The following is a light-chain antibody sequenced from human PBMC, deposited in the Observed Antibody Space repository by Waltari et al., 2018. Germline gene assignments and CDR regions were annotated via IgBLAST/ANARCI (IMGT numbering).Light chain of an antibody. Sequence: EVVLTQSAATLSLSPGERATLSCRASQRVSSSYLAWYQQKLGQAPRLLMYGASSRATGIPDRFSGSGSGTDFTLTISRLEPEDFAVYYCQQYGSSSWTFGQGTKVEIK. J-gene: IGKJ1*01. CDR3: QQYGSSSWT. V-gene: IGKV3-20*01. CDR1: QRVSSSY. CDR2: GAS.